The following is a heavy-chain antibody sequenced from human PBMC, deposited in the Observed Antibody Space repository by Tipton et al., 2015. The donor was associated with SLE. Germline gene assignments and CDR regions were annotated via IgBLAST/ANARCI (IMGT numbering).Heavy chain of an antibody. CDR3: ARIYCSSTSCYGYCMDV. D-gene: IGHD2-2*01. CDR2: IYHDGDT. J-gene: IGHJ6*02. CDR1: GFTFSNYG. V-gene: IGHV4-38-2*01. Sequence: LRLSCAASGFTFSNYGMSWVRQAPGKGLDWIGSIYHDGDTYYNPSLKSRVTISADTSKNQFSLSLLSVTVADTAVYYCARIYCSSTSCYGYCMDVWGQGTTVTVSS.